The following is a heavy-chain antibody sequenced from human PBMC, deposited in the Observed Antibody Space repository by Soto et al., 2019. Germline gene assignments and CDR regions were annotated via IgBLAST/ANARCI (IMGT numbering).Heavy chain of an antibody. CDR2: ISSSSSYA. J-gene: IGHJ4*02. V-gene: IGHV3-11*05. CDR3: ARAHSSSWKPFDY. D-gene: IGHD6-13*01. Sequence: QVQLVEPGGGLVKPGGSLRLSRAASGFTFSDHYMSWIRQAPGKGLEWGSYISSSSSYANYADAVKGRFTISRDNAKTSLSLQMNSLRAEDTAVYYCARAHSSSWKPFDYWGQGIRVTVSS. CDR1: GFTFSDHY.